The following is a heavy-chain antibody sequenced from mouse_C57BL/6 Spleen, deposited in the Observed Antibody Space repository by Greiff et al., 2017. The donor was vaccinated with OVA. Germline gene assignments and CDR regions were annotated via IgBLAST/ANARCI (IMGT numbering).Heavy chain of an antibody. CDR1: GFTFTDYY. J-gene: IGHJ3*01. V-gene: IGHV7-3*01. D-gene: IGHD2-13*01. Sequence: EVKVVESGGGLVQPGGSLSLSCAASGFTFTDYYMSWVRQPPGKALEWLGFIRNKANGYTTEYSASVKSRFTISRDNSQSILYLQMNALRAEDSATYYCARYGDMSWFAYWGQGTLVTVSA. CDR2: IRNKANGYTT. CDR3: ARYGDMSWFAY.